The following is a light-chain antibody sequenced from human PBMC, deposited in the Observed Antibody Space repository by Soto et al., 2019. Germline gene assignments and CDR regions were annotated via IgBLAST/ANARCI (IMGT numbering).Light chain of an antibody. CDR3: QQYYTYPPT. Sequence: AIRMTQSPSSFSASTGDRVTITCRASQGISSSLAWYQQKPGKAPKFLIYGASTLQSGVPSRFSGSGSGTDFTLTISPLQSEDFATYYCQQYYTYPPTFDQGTKVEIK. J-gene: IGKJ1*01. CDR1: QGISSS. CDR2: GAS. V-gene: IGKV1-8*01.